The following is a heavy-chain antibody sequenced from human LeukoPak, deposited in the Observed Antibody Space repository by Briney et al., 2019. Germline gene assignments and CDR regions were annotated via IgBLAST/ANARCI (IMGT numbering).Heavy chain of an antibody. D-gene: IGHD3-10*01. J-gene: IGHJ4*02. CDR2: ISSSSSYI. Sequence: GGSLRLSCAASGFTFSSYSMNWVRQAPGKGLEWVSSISSSSSYIYYADSVKGRFTISRDNAKNSLYLQMNSLRAEDTAVYYCAFNAGSGSCFNYWGQGTPVTVSS. CDR3: AFNAGSGSCFNY. CDR1: GFTFSSYS. V-gene: IGHV3-21*01.